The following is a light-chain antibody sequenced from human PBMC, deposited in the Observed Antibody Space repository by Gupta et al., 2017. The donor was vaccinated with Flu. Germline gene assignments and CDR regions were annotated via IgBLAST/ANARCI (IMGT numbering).Light chain of an antibody. CDR1: QSVSSY. J-gene: IGKJ3*01. CDR3: KQGSNLLT. V-gene: IGKV3-11*01. Sequence: EIVLTQSPATLSLSPGERATLSCSASQSVSSYLAWYQQTPGQAPRLLIYDASNRATGIPARFSGSGSGTDFTLTISSVEPEDFAVYYCKQGSNLLTFGPGTKVEI. CDR2: DAS.